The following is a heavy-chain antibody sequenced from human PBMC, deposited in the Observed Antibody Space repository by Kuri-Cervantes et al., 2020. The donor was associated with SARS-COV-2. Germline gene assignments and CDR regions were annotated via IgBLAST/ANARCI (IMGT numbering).Heavy chain of an antibody. Sequence: GESLKISCAASGFTFSSYAMHWVRQAPGKGLEWVAVTSYDGSNKYYADSVKGRFTISRDNFKNTLYLQMNSLRAEDTAVYYCARDCLIGLRPGGSSMDVWGQGTTVTVSS. V-gene: IGHV3-30*01. CDR3: ARDCLIGLRPGGSSMDV. CDR2: TSYDGSNK. J-gene: IGHJ6*02. D-gene: IGHD5/OR15-5a*01. CDR1: GFTFSSYA.